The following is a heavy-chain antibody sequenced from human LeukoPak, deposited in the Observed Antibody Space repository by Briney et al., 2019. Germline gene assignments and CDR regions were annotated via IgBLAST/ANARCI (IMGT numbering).Heavy chain of an antibody. V-gene: IGHV1-2*02. CDR3: ARGEETGDDYYYYYMDV. J-gene: IGHJ6*03. Sequence: GASVKVSCKASGYTFTGYYMHWVRQAPGQGLEWMGWINPNSGGTNYAQKFQGRVTMTRDTSISTAYMELSRLRSDDTAVYYCARGEETGDDYYYYYMDVWGKGTTVTVSS. D-gene: IGHD7-27*01. CDR2: INPNSGGT. CDR1: GYTFTGYY.